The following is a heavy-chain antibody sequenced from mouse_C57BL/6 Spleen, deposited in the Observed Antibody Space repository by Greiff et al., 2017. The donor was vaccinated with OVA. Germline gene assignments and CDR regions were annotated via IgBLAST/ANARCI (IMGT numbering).Heavy chain of an antibody. CDR3: ARGGRDYFDY. Sequence: QVHVKQSGTELVKPGASVKLSCKASGYTFTSYWMHWVKQRPGQGLEWIGNINPSNGGTNYNEKFKSKATLTVDKYSSTAYMQLSSLTSEDSAVYYCARGGRDYFDYWGQGTTLTVSS. D-gene: IGHD3-3*01. V-gene: IGHV1-53*01. CDR2: INPSNGGT. J-gene: IGHJ2*01. CDR1: GYTFTSYW.